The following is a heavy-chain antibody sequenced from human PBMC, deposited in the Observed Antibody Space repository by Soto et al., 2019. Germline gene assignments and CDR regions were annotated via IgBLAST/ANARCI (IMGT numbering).Heavy chain of an antibody. J-gene: IGHJ6*03. CDR1: GYTFTSYG. CDR3: ARVRSIAAAGTRLYYYYMDV. V-gene: IGHV1-3*01. CDR2: INAGNGNT. Sequence: ASVKVSCKASGYTFTSYGISWVRQAPGQRLEWMGWINAGNGNTKYSQKFQGRVTITRDTSASTAYMELSSLRSEDTAVYYCARVRSIAAAGTRLYYYYMDV. D-gene: IGHD6-13*01.